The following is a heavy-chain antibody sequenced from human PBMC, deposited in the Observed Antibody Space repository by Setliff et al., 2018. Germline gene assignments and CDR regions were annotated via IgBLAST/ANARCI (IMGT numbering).Heavy chain of an antibody. CDR2: ISDSSGST. Sequence: PGGSLRLSCSASGFTFSTYAMSWVRQAPGKGLEWVSSISDSSGSTYYADAVKGRLTISRDNSKNTLYLQVNSLRADDTAVYYCAKDFRDLGYSDYWGQGTLVTVSS. J-gene: IGHJ4*02. CDR1: GFTFSTYA. V-gene: IGHV3-23*01. CDR3: AKDFRDLGYSDY.